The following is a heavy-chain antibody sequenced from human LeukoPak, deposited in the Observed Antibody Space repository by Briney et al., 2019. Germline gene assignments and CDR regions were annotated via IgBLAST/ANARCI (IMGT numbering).Heavy chain of an antibody. CDR2: FSNSGET. CDR1: GFTFSTYA. CDR3: AELGITMIGGV. J-gene: IGHJ6*04. Sequence: GGSLRLSCAASGFTFSTYAMAWVRQAPGKGLEWVSAFSNSGETHYADSAKGRFTISRDNAKNSLYLQMNSLRAEDTAVYYCAELGITMIGGVWGKGTTVTISS. V-gene: IGHV3-23*01. D-gene: IGHD3-10*02.